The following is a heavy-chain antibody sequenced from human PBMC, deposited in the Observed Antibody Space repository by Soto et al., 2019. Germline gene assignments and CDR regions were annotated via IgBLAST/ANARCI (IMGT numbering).Heavy chain of an antibody. CDR3: ARGSKQRLRYFNWSTNNWFDP. CDR1: GGSISSGDYY. V-gene: IGHV4-30-4*01. J-gene: IGHJ5*02. Sequence: SETLSLTCTVSGGSISSGDYYWSWIRQPPGMGLEWSGYIYYGGSTYYNPSLRRLVIISVDTSKNQYSLKLSSVTAADTAVYYCARGSKQRLRYFNWSTNNWFDPWGQGTLVTVSS. D-gene: IGHD3-9*01. CDR2: IYYGGST.